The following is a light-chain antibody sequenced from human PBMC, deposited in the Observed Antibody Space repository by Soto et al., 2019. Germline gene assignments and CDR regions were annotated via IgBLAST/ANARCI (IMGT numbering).Light chain of an antibody. CDR2: GAS. CDR3: QHYVSSPSNT. J-gene: IGKJ2*01. V-gene: IGKV3-20*01. CDR1: QSVSSSY. Sequence: EIVLTQSPGTLSLSPGERATLSCRASQSVSSSYLAWYQQKPGQAPRLLIYGASSRATGIPDRFSGSGSGTDFTLTISRLEPEDFAVYYCQHYVSSPSNTFGQGTKLEIK.